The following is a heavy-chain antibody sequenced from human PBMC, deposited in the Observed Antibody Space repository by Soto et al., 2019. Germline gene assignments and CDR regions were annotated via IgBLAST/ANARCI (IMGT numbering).Heavy chain of an antibody. Sequence: SETLSLTCTVSGGSISDYYWSWIRQPPGKGLEWIGYIYYRGSTNYNPSLKSRVTISLDTSKNRFSLKLSSVTAADTAVYYCARQAHSSGWYSIDYWGQGTLVTVSS. CDR2: IYYRGST. D-gene: IGHD6-19*01. CDR3: ARQAHSSGWYSIDY. J-gene: IGHJ4*02. CDR1: GGSISDYY. V-gene: IGHV4-59*08.